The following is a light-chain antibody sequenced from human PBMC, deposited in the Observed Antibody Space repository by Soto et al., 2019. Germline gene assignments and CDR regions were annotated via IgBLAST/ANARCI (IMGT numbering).Light chain of an antibody. J-gene: IGLJ1*01. V-gene: IGLV2-14*01. CDR1: TNDVAGYNY. Sequence: QSALTQPASVSASPGQSITISCTGTTNDVAGYNYVSWYQQHPGQARKLMIYGVNNRPSGVSNRFSGSRSGNTASLTISGLQSEDEAEYYCNSYTSSSTFVFGTGTKLTVL. CDR2: GVN. CDR3: NSYTSSSTFV.